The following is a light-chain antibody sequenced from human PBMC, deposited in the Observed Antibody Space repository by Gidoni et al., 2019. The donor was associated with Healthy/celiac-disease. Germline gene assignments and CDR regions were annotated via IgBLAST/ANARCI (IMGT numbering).Light chain of an antibody. J-gene: IGKJ4*01. Sequence: DIVLTQSPATLSLSTWDRATLSCRASQSVSSYLAWYQQKPGQAPRLLIYDASNRATGIPARFSGSGSGTDFTLTISSLEPEDFAVYYCQQRSNWLLTFGGXTKVEIK. V-gene: IGKV3-11*01. CDR3: QQRSNWLLT. CDR1: QSVSSY. CDR2: DAS.